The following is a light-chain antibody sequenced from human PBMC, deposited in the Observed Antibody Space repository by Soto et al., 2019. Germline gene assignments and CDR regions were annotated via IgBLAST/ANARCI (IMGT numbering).Light chain of an antibody. CDR3: QQSYITLSLN. CDR1: QNINLY. Sequence: IQMTQSPSFLSASIGDTVTITCRASQNINLYVNWYQQKSGQAPRLLIYAASTLESGVPSRFSGSGSGTDFTLTISSLQPEDFATYYCQQSYITLSLNFGGGTKIEIK. J-gene: IGKJ4*01. V-gene: IGKV1-39*01. CDR2: AAS.